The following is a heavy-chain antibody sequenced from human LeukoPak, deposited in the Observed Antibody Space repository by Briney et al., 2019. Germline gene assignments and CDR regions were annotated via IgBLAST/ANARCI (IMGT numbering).Heavy chain of an antibody. D-gene: IGHD6-6*01. J-gene: IGHJ5*02. V-gene: IGHV4-39*07. CDR3: ARVMAARREDLNWFDP. CDR2: IYYSGNT. CDR1: GGSISSSSYY. Sequence: SETLSLTCTVSGGSISSSSYYWGWIRQPPGKGLEWIGSIYYSGNTYNPSLKSRVTISVDTSKNQFSLNLTSVNAAGTAVYYCARVMAARREDLNWFDPWGQGTLVTVSS.